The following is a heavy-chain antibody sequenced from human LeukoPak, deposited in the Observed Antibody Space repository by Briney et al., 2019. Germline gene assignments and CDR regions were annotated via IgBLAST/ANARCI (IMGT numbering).Heavy chain of an antibody. D-gene: IGHD3-10*01. CDR1: GGSLSYFF. Sequence: SETLSLTCTVSGGSLSYFFGRWLRPPAGVGLEWIGRIYASRSTNYNPSLKSQVTMPVDTSNNQFSLNPSSATASVTAVYYCARTIARGAPFDYWGQGTLVTVSS. CDR2: IYASRST. V-gene: IGHV4-4*07. J-gene: IGHJ4*02. CDR3: ARTIARGAPFDY.